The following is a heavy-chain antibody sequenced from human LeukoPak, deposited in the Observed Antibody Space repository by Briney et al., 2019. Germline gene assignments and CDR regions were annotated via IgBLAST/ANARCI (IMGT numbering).Heavy chain of an antibody. V-gene: IGHV4-59*08. J-gene: IGHJ4*02. Sequence: PSETLSLTCTVPGGPISTYYWSWIRQPPGKGLEWIGYIYYTGSTSYNPSLKSRVTLSVDTSKSQFSLKLNSVTAADAAVYYCARQVDSRGYYYAYWGQGILVTVSS. CDR2: IYYTGST. CDR1: GGPISTYY. D-gene: IGHD3-22*01. CDR3: ARQVDSRGYYYAY.